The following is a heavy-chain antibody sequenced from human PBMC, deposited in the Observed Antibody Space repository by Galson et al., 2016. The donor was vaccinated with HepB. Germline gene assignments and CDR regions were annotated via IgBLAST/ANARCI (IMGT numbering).Heavy chain of an antibody. J-gene: IGHJ2*01. CDR2: ISASGDRT. D-gene: IGHD4-17*01. CDR3: AKDPTVLSAGWYFDL. CDR1: GFIFSTYA. Sequence: SLRLSCAASGFIFSTYAMTWVRQAPGKGLEWVSSISASGDRTHYANSVRGRFTISRDNSKNTLFLQTNALRAEDTAVYFCAKDPTVLSAGWYFDLWGRGTLVTVSS. V-gene: IGHV3-23*01.